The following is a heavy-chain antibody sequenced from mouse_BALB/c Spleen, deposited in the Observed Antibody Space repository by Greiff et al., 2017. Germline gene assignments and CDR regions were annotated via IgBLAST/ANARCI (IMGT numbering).Heavy chain of an antibody. CDR2: ISSGSSTI. D-gene: IGHD1-1*01. V-gene: IGHV5-17*02. Sequence: EVQLQESGGGLVQPGGSRKLSCAASGFTFSSFGMHWVRQAPEKGLEWVAYISSGSSTIYYADTVKGRFTISRDNPKNTLFLQMTSLRSEDTAMYYCARGGGSDYWGQGTTLTVSS. J-gene: IGHJ2*01. CDR3: ARGGGSDY. CDR1: GFTFSSFG.